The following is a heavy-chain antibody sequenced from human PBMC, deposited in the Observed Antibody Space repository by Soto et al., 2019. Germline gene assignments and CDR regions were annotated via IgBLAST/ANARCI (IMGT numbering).Heavy chain of an antibody. CDR2: IFFTGRA. Sequence: QVQLQESGPGLVKPSETLSLTCTVSGDSVNSGSYHWSWIRQPPGKGLEWIGYIFFTGRAHYIPSLDSLVYLYLDTSKNQVSLKVRAVTAADTAVYYCARDGHGMDVWGQGTTVTVSS. CDR3: ARDGHGMDV. J-gene: IGHJ6*02. V-gene: IGHV4-61*01. CDR1: GDSVNSGSYH.